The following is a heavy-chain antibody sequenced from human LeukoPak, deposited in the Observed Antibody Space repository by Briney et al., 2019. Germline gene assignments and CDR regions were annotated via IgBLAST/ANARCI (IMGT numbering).Heavy chain of an antibody. CDR1: GDSINRINYF. CDR2: MSYSGRT. CDR3: ARARMTTINY. V-gene: IGHV4-39*07. D-gene: IGHD5-24*01. J-gene: IGHJ4*02. Sequence: ASETLSLTCTISGDSINRINYFWGWIRQPPGKGLEWIVSMSYSGRTYYNPSLKSRVTISVDTSKNQFSLKLSSVTAADTAVYYCARARMTTINYWGQGTLVTVSS.